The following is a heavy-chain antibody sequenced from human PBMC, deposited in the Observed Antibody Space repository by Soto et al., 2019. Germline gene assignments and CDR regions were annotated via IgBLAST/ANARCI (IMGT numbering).Heavy chain of an antibody. CDR3: AGGWGRIFDY. Sequence: QVQLQQWGAGLLKPSETLSLTCAVYGGSFSGYYWNWIRQPPGKGLEWIGEINHSGSTNYNTSLKSRVTLSGDTSKYQFSLKLSSVTAADTAVYYCAGGWGRIFDYWGQGTLVTVSS. V-gene: IGHV4-34*01. CDR1: GGSFSGYY. CDR2: INHSGST. D-gene: IGHD7-27*01. J-gene: IGHJ4*02.